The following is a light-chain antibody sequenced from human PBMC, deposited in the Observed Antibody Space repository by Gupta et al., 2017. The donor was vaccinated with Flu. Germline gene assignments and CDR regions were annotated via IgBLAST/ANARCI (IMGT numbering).Light chain of an antibody. CDR1: SSNLGAGYD. CDR2: GNH. V-gene: IGLV1-40*01. CDR3: QAYDSSLGGSV. J-gene: IGLJ3*02. Sequence: QSGLTQPPSASGVPGQRPTISCTGSSSNLGAGYDVHWYQQFPGKAPKLLLYGNHHRPSGVPDRFSGSKSGTSASLAITGLQADDEADYYCQAYDSSLGGSVFGGGTKLTVL.